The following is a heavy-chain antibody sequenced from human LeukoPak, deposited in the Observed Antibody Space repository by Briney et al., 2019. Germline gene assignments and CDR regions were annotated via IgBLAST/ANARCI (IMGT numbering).Heavy chain of an antibody. D-gene: IGHD4-23*01. Sequence: GGSLRLSCAASGFSFSSYAMHWVRQAPGRGLEYVSAISNNGGDTYYANSVKGRFTISRDNSKNTLYLQMGRLRAEDMAVYYCARVGYGGNLDYWGEGTLVTVSS. J-gene: IGHJ4*02. CDR1: GFSFSSYA. CDR2: ISNNGGDT. CDR3: ARVGYGGNLDY. V-gene: IGHV3-64*01.